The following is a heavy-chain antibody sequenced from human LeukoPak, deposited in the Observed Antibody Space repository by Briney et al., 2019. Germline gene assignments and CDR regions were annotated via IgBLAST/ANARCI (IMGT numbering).Heavy chain of an antibody. D-gene: IGHD3-22*01. Sequence: GGFLRLSCAASGFIFRSYWMGWVRQAPGKGLEWVSGMNWNGGSTGYADSVKGRFTISRDNAKNSLYLQMNSLRAEDTALYYCARGSYYYDSSGYPFDYWGQGTLVTVSS. CDR2: MNWNGGST. V-gene: IGHV3-20*04. J-gene: IGHJ4*02. CDR1: GFIFRSYW. CDR3: ARGSYYYDSSGYPFDY.